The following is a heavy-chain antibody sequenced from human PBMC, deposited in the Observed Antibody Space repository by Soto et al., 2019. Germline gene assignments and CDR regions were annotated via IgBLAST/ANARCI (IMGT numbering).Heavy chain of an antibody. CDR2: IWYDGSNK. V-gene: IGHV3-33*01. J-gene: IGHJ3*02. Sequence: PGGSLRLSCAASGFTFSSYGMHWARQAPGKGLEWVAVIWYDGSNKYYADSVKGRFTISRDNSKNTLYLQMNSLRAEDTAVYYCARDDPTHYYDSSGYYYVGPGAFDIWGQGTMVTVSS. D-gene: IGHD3-22*01. CDR3: ARDDPTHYYDSSGYYYVGPGAFDI. CDR1: GFTFSSYG.